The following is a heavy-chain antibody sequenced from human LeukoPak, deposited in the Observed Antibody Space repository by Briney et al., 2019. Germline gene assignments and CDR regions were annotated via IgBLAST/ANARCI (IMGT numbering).Heavy chain of an antibody. CDR2: IYDSGST. CDR3: ARDSGSYFYYYGMDV. Sequence: SESLSLTCIVPGGSISSYYWSSVRQPPGKGLEWIGYIYDSGSTNYNHSLKSRVTRSVATSKNQFSLKLSSVTAADTAVYYCARDSGSYFYYYGMDVWGQGTTVTVSS. V-gene: IGHV4-59*01. J-gene: IGHJ6*02. CDR1: GGSISSYY. D-gene: IGHD1-26*01.